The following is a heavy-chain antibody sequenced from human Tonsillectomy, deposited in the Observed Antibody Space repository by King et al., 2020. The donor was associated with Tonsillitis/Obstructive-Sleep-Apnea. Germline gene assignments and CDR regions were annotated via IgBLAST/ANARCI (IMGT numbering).Heavy chain of an antibody. CDR1: GDTFTSNY. D-gene: IGHD6-13*01. J-gene: IGHJ4*02. V-gene: IGHV1-46*01. CDR3: ARVGEQPFDY. CDR2: INPGGGRT. Sequence: QLVQAGAEVKKPGASVKGSCKASGDTFTSNYINWVRQDLGKGLAWMGIINPGGGRTSYAKNFQGRVTMTRDKSTSTVYMELSSLRSEDTAVYYCARVGEQPFDYWGQGTLVTVSS.